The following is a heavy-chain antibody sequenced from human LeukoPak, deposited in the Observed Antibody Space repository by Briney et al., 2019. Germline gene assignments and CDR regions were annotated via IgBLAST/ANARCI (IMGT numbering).Heavy chain of an antibody. D-gene: IGHD6-6*01. V-gene: IGHV3-30*04. CDR2: ISYDGSNK. J-gene: IGHJ4*02. Sequence: GGSLRLSCEASGFTFSSYAMHWVRQAPGKGLEWVAVISYDGSNKYYADSVKGRFTISRDNSKNTLYLQMNSLRAEDTAVYYCARGLYSSSAIDYWGQGTLVTVSS. CDR3: ARGLYSSSAIDY. CDR1: GFTFSSYA.